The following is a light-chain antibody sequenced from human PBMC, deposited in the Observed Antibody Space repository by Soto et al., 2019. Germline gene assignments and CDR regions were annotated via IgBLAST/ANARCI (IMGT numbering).Light chain of an antibody. J-gene: IGKJ1*01. Sequence: EIVLTQSPGSLSLSPGERATLSCRASQSVDSSFFAWYQQKPGQAPRLLIYGASNRATGIPDRFSGRGSGTEFTLTINGLEPEDFAVYYCQQYVSSVTFGQGTKVDIK. V-gene: IGKV3-20*01. CDR2: GAS. CDR3: QQYVSSVT. CDR1: QSVDSSF.